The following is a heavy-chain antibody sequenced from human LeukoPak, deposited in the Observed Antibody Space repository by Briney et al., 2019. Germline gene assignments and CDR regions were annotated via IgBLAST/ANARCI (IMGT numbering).Heavy chain of an antibody. D-gene: IGHD6-13*01. J-gene: IGHJ6*03. V-gene: IGHV3-48*04. CDR3: ARDHSSSWPYYYYYYMDV. CDR2: INSSSGTI. CDR1: GFTFSNAW. Sequence: GGSLRVSCAASGFTFSNAWMSWVRQAPGKGLEWVSYINSSSGTIYYADSVKGRFTISRDNAKNSLYLRMNSLRAEDTAVYYCARDHSSSWPYYYYYYMDVWGKGTTVTVSS.